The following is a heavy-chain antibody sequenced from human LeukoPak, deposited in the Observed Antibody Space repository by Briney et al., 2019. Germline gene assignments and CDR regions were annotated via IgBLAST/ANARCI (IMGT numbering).Heavy chain of an antibody. J-gene: IGHJ3*02. V-gene: IGHV3-33*01. Sequence: PGGSLRLSCTASGFSFGTYGMHWARQAPGKGLEWVALIWYDGSKKDYADSVKGRFTISRDDSKNTVYMQMNSLRAEDTAVYYCARDGGDRSGYHDAFDIWGQGTMVTVSS. CDR1: GFSFGTYG. CDR2: IWYDGSKK. D-gene: IGHD3-22*01. CDR3: ARDGGDRSGYHDAFDI.